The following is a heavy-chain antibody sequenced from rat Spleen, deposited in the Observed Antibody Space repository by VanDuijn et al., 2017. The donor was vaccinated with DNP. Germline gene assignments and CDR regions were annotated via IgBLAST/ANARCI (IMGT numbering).Heavy chain of an antibody. CDR3: AGHALLTTEALDY. D-gene: IGHD1-11*01. CDR2: VNTGSGGT. V-gene: IGHV1-43*01. CDR1: GYTFTNSY. Sequence: QVQLQQSGAELAKPGSSVKISCKASGYTFTNSYMGWIKQTTGQGLEFLGYVNTGSGGTNYNEKFKGKATLTVDKSSSTAFMQLSSLTPDDSAVYYCAGHALLTTEALDYWGQGVMVTVSS. J-gene: IGHJ2*01.